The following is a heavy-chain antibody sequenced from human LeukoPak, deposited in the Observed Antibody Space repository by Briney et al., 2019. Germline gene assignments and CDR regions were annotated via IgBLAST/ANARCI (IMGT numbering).Heavy chain of an antibody. CDR2: IWNDGSNK. CDR3: ARDSAYYYDSSGYYSY. D-gene: IGHD3-22*01. Sequence: GRSLRLSCAASGFTFSGYGMHWVRQAPGNRLEWVAVIWNDGSNKYYADSVKGRFTISRDNSKNTLYLQMNSLRDEDTAVYYCARDSAYYYDSSGYYSYWGQGTLVTVSS. J-gene: IGHJ4*02. CDR1: GFTFSGYG. V-gene: IGHV3-33*01.